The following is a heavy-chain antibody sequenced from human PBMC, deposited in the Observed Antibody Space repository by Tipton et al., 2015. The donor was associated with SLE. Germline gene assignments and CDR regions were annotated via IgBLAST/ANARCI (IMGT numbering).Heavy chain of an antibody. J-gene: IGHJ4*02. CDR2: IYYSGST. CDR3: ARRPPFIAAHDY. CDR1: GGSVSSGSYY. V-gene: IGHV4-61*01. Sequence: TLSLTCTVSGGSVSSGSYYWSWIRQPPGKGLEWIGYIYYSGSTNYNPSLKSRVTISVDTSKNQFSLKLSSVTAADTAVYYCARRPPFIAAHDYWGQGTLVTVSS. D-gene: IGHD6-6*01.